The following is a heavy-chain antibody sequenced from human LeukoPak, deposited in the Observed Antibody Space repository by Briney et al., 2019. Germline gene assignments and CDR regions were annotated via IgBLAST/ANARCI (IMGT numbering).Heavy chain of an antibody. CDR1: GGSISSGDYY. D-gene: IGHD3-22*01. V-gene: IGHV4-30-4*01. J-gene: IGHJ3*02. Sequence: SETLSLTCTVSGGSISSGDYYWSWIRQPPGKGLEWIGYIYYSGGADYNPSLKSRLSISVDTSRNQFSLKLSSVTAADTAVYYCARIYDSSGYFHFDIWGQGTMVTVSS. CDR3: ARIYDSSGYFHFDI. CDR2: IYYSGGA.